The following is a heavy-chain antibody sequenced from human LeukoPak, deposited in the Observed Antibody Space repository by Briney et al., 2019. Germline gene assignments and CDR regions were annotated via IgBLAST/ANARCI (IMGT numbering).Heavy chain of an antibody. CDR1: GGTFSSYA. J-gene: IGHJ6*02. V-gene: IGHV1-69*13. D-gene: IGHD3-3*01. Sequence: ASVKVSCKASGGTFSSYAISWVRQAPGQGLEWMGGIIPIFGTANYAQKFQGRVAITADESTSTAYMELSSLRSEDTAVYCCARELRFLEWLPLYGMDVWGQGTTVTVSS. CDR2: IIPIFGTA. CDR3: ARELRFLEWLPLYGMDV.